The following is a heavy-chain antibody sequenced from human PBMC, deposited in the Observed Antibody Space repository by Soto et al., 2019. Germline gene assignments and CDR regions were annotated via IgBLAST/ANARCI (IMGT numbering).Heavy chain of an antibody. V-gene: IGHV4-4*02. CDR2: IFHSGTT. CDR1: GGSIRSSNW. J-gene: IGHJ5*02. D-gene: IGHD6-13*01. Sequence: TLSLTCAVSGGSIRSSNWWSWVRQSPGKGLEWIGDIFHSGTTNSNPSLKSRVTISLDKSKNQFSLRLTSVTAADTAAYYCARGAYRSTWPPSGFDLWGQGTLVTVS. CDR3: ARGAYRSTWPPSGFDL.